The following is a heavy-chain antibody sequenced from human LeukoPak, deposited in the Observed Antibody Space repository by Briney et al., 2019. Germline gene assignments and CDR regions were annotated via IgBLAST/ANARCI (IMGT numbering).Heavy chain of an antibody. J-gene: IGHJ3*02. CDR3: ARVISGYVLSFDI. CDR2: INPNSGGT. D-gene: IGHD5-12*01. Sequence: GASVKVSCKASGYTFTGYYMHWVQQAPGQGLEWMGWINPNSGGTNYAQKFQGRVTMTRDTSISTAYMELSRLRSDDTAVYYCARVISGYVLSFDIWGQGTMVTVSS. CDR1: GYTFTGYY. V-gene: IGHV1-2*02.